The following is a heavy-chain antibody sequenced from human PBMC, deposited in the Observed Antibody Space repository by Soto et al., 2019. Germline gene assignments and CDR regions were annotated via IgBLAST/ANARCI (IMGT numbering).Heavy chain of an antibody. CDR3: ARTPRVRTIFGVPSYLGYFDY. CDR1: GGSISSYY. D-gene: IGHD3-3*01. J-gene: IGHJ4*02. Sequence: PSETLSLTCTVSGGSISSYYWSWIRQPPGEGLEWIGYIYYSGSTNYNPSLKSRVTISVDTSKNQFSLKLSSVTAADTAVYYCARTPRVRTIFGVPSYLGYFDYWGQGTLVTVSS. V-gene: IGHV4-59*08. CDR2: IYYSGST.